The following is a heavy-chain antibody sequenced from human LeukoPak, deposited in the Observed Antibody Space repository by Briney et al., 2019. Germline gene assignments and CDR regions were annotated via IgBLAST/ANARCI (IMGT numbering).Heavy chain of an antibody. V-gene: IGHV3-23*01. CDR2: ISASGDNT. J-gene: IGHJ4*02. Sequence: GGSLRLSCAASGFTFSSSGMSWVRQAPGKGLEWVSTISASGDNTYYADSVKGRFTISRDNSKKKLYLQMNSLRAEDTAMYYCARVSGYDWESFYDYWGQGSLVTVSS. D-gene: IGHD5-12*01. CDR3: ARVSGYDWESFYDY. CDR1: GFTFSSSG.